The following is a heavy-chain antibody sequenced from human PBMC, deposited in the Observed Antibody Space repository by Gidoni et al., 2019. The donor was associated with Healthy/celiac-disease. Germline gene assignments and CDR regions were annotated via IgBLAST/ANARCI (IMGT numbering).Heavy chain of an antibody. CDR1: GGSISSSSYY. J-gene: IGHJ5*02. V-gene: IGHV4-39*01. CDR2: IYYSGST. D-gene: IGHD1-26*01. Sequence: QLQLQESGPGLVKPSETLSLTCTVSGGSISSSSYYWGWIRQPPGKGLEWIGSIYYSGSTYYNPSLKSRVTISVDTSKNQFSLKLSSVTAADTAVYYCARHIGKATAPPILLFDPWGQGTLVTVSS. CDR3: ARHIGKATAPPILLFDP.